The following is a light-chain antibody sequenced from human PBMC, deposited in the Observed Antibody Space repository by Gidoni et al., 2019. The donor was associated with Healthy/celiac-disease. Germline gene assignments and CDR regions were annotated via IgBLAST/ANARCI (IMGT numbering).Light chain of an antibody. V-gene: IGKV1-5*01. CDR2: DAS. Sequence: DIQMTQSPSTLSASVGDRVTITCRASQSISSWLAWYQQKPGKAPKLLIYDASSLESGVPSRFSGSGSGTEFTLTISSLQPDDFATYSCQQYNSYLFTFGPXTNVDIK. J-gene: IGKJ3*01. CDR3: QQYNSYLFT. CDR1: QSISSW.